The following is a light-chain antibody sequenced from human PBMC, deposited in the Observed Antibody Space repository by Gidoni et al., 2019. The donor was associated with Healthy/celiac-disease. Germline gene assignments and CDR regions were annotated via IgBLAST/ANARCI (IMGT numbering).Light chain of an antibody. CDR2: AAS. J-gene: IGKJ1*01. CDR1: QSISSY. Sequence: DIQMTQSPSSLSASVGDRVTITCRASQSISSYLNWYQQKPWKAPKLLIYAASSLQSGVPSRLSGSGSGTDFTLTISSLQPEDFATYYCQQSYSTPRTFGQXTKVEIK. V-gene: IGKV1-39*01. CDR3: QQSYSTPRT.